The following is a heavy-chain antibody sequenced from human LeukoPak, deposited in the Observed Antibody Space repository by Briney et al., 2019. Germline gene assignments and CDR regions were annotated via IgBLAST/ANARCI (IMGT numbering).Heavy chain of an antibody. CDR2: IIPIFGTA. V-gene: IGHV1-69*01. CDR3: ARVPRLLRYFDWLSIPY. CDR1: GGTFSSYA. D-gene: IGHD3-9*01. Sequence: GSSVKVSCKASGGTFSSYAISWVRQAPGQGLEWMGGIIPIFGTANYAQKFQGRVTITADESTSTAYMELSSLRSEDTAVYYCARVPRLLRYFDWLSIPYWGQGTLVTVSS. J-gene: IGHJ4*02.